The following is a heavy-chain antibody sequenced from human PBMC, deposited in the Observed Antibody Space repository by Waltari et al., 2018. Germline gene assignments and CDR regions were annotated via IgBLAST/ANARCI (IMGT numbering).Heavy chain of an antibody. D-gene: IGHD2-21*01. V-gene: IGHV3-21*01. CDR3: ARVIVYSDSPVCDF. CDR2: ISSADYS. Sequence: EVQLVESGGGLVNPGGSLRLSCSASGFPFGGSVRTGVRQAPGKGLEWVSSISSADYSLDADSMKGRFIISRDNAKNSLYLQMNGLRGEDTAVYYCARVIVYSDSPVCDFWGQGTLVIVSS. CDR1: GFPFGGSV. J-gene: IGHJ4*01.